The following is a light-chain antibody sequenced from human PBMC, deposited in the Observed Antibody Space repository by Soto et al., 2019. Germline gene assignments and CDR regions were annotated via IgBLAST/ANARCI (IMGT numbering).Light chain of an antibody. J-gene: IGKJ1*01. CDR2: AAS. Sequence: DIQMTQSPSSLSASVGDRVTITCRASQSISSYLNWYQQKPGKAPKLLIYAASSLQSGVPSRFSGSGSGTDFTLTISSLQPEDFATYYCQQSYSTPRTFGXGTKVDIK. CDR3: QQSYSTPRT. V-gene: IGKV1-39*01. CDR1: QSISSY.